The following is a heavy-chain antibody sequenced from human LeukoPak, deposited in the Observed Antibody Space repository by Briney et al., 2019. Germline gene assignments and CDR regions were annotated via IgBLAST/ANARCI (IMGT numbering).Heavy chain of an antibody. CDR3: ARWLRIVVVVAARGPRNYNWFDP. J-gene: IGHJ5*02. CDR1: GGSLSGYY. CDR2: INHSGST. V-gene: IGHV4-34*01. Sequence: SETLSLTCAVYGGSLSGYYWSWIRQPPGKGLEWIGEINHSGSTNYNPSLKSRVTISVDTSKNQFSLKLSSVTAADTAVYYCARWLRIVVVVAARGPRNYNWFDPWGQGTLVTVSS. D-gene: IGHD2-15*01.